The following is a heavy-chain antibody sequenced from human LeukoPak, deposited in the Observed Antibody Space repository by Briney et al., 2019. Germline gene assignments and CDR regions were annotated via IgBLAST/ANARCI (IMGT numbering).Heavy chain of an antibody. V-gene: IGHV4-30-4*01. CDR1: GGSISSGGYY. J-gene: IGHJ5*02. CDR3: ASGGIVVVPAALSWFDP. D-gene: IGHD2-2*01. Sequence: PSQTLSLTCTVSGGSISSGGYYWRWIRQPPGKVLEWIGYIYYSGSTYYNTYLKSRVTISVDMSKTRYSLKLSSVTAADTAVYYCASGGIVVVPAALSWFDPWGQGTLVTVAS. CDR2: IYYSGST.